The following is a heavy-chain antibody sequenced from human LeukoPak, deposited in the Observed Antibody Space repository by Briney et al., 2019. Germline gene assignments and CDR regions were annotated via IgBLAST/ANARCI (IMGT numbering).Heavy chain of an antibody. CDR2: IYHSGST. D-gene: IGHD3-22*01. Sequence: SETLSLTCAVSGYSISSGYYWDWIRQPPGKGLEWIGSIYHSGSTYYNPSLKSRVTISVDTSNNQFSLKLSSVTAADTAVYYCARTAKGGTYYYDSSGYHNDAFDIWGQGTMVTVSS. J-gene: IGHJ3*02. CDR1: GYSISSGYY. CDR3: ARTAKGGTYYYDSSGYHNDAFDI. V-gene: IGHV4-38-2*01.